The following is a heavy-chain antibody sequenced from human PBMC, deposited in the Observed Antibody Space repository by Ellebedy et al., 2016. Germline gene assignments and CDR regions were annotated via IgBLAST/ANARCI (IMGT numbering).Heavy chain of an antibody. CDR1: GYTFTSYY. D-gene: IGHD6-19*01. Sequence: ASVKVSCKASGYTFTSYYMHWVRQAPGQGLEWMGRIIPILGIANYAQKFQGRVTMTRDTSTSTVYMELSSLRSEDTAVYYCARMVAGPLDYWGQGTLVTVSS. V-gene: IGHV1-46*01. CDR2: IIPILGIA. CDR3: ARMVAGPLDY. J-gene: IGHJ4*02.